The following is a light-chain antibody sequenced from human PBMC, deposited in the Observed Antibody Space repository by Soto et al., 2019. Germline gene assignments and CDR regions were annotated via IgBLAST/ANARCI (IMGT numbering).Light chain of an antibody. CDR3: QHCDNLPLS. CDR2: DAS. CDR1: QDIDNS. J-gene: IGKJ4*01. V-gene: IGKV1-33*01. Sequence: DIQMTQSPSSLSASIGDRVTITCQASQDIDNSLNWYQQKPGKAPKLLIYDASNLATGVPTKFSGSGSGTDFTFTTSSLQPEDIATYYCQHCDNLPLSFGGGTKVEI.